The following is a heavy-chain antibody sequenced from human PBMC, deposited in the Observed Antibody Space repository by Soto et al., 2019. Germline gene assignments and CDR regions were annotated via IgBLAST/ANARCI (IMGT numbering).Heavy chain of an antibody. CDR3: ARDQGRGYNYGFDY. D-gene: IGHD5-18*01. CDR2: IWYDGSNK. Sequence: SLRLSCAASGFTISSYGMHCVRQAPGKGLEWVAVIWYDGSNKYYADSVKGRFTISRDNSKNTLYLQMNSLRAEDTVVYYCARDQGRGYNYGFDYWGQGTLVTVSS. CDR1: GFTISSYG. J-gene: IGHJ4*02. V-gene: IGHV3-33*01.